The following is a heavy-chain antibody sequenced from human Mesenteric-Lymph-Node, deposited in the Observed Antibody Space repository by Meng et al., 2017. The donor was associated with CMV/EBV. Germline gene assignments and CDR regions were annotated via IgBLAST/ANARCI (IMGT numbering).Heavy chain of an antibody. CDR1: GGSISSVGYS. J-gene: IGHJ4*02. D-gene: IGHD5-12*01. Sequence: WAVSGGSISSVGYSWSWIRQPPGKGLEWIGYFYHSGTIYYNPSLKSRVTISLDKSRNQFSLKLTSVTAADTALYYCASSSGYDSFDSWGQGTLVTVSS. V-gene: IGHV4-30-2*01. CDR2: FYHSGTI. CDR3: ASSSGYDSFDS.